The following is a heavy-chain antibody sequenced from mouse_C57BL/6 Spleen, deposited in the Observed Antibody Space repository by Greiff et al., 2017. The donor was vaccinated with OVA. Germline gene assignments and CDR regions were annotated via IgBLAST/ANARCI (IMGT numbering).Heavy chain of an antibody. D-gene: IGHD2-5*01. Sequence: QVQLQQSAAELVKPGASVKISCKVSGYTFTDHTIHWMKQRPEQGLEWIGYIYPRDGSTKYNEKFKGKATLTADKSSSTAYMQLNSLTSEDSAVYFCARAPYYSNYHYAMDYWGQGTSVTVSS. V-gene: IGHV1-78*01. J-gene: IGHJ4*01. CDR1: GYTFTDHT. CDR3: ARAPYYSNYHYAMDY. CDR2: IYPRDGST.